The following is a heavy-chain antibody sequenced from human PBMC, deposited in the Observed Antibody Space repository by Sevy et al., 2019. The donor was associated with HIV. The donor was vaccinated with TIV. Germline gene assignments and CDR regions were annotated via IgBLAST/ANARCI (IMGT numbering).Heavy chain of an antibody. J-gene: IGHJ6*02. CDR2: IKSKTDGGTT. CDR1: GFTFSNAW. CDR3: TTGEDVYSSSWHPHYYYGMDV. D-gene: IGHD6-13*01. Sequence: GGSLRLSCAASGFTFSNAWMNWVRQAPGKGLEWDGRIKSKTDGGTTDYAAPVKGRFTISRDDSKNTLYLQMNSLKTEDTAVYYCTTGEDVYSSSWHPHYYYGMDVWGQGTTVTVSS. V-gene: IGHV3-15*07.